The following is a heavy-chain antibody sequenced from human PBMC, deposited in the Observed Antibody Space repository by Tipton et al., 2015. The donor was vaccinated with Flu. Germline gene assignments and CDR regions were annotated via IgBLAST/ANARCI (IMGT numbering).Heavy chain of an antibody. V-gene: IGHV6-1*01. CDR2: TYYRSKWYN. D-gene: IGHD3-9*01. CDR1: GDSVSSNSAA. CDR3: ARDLAYYDILTGYQGYYYYGMDV. Sequence: GLVKPSQTLSLTCAISGDSVSSNSAAWNWIRQSPSRGLEWLGRTYYRSKWYNDYAVSVKSRITINPDTSKNQFSLQPNSVTPEDTAVYYCARDLAYYDILTGYQGYYYYGMDVWGQGP. J-gene: IGHJ6*02.